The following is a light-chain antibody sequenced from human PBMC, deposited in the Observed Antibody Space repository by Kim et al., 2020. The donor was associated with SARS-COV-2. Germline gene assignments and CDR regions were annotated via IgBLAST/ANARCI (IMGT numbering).Light chain of an antibody. Sequence: GQRVTISSSGSTSNIGTNYVYWYQQLPGTAPKLLIYRNDERPSGVPDRFSGSKSGTSASLAISGLRSEDEADYHCAAWDDSLSGPVFGGGTQLTVL. CDR3: AAWDDSLSGPV. CDR1: TSNIGTNY. CDR2: RND. J-gene: IGLJ3*02. V-gene: IGLV1-47*01.